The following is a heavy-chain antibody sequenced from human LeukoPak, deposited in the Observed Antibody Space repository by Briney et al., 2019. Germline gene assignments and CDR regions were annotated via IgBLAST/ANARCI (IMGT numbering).Heavy chain of an antibody. CDR3: ARGLHYDSSGSPGEYYFDY. CDR2: INHSGST. D-gene: IGHD3-22*01. V-gene: IGHV4-34*01. CDR1: GGSFSGYY. Sequence: PSGTLSLTCAVYGGSFSGYYWSWIRQPPGKGLEWIGEINHSGSTNYNPSLKSRVTISVDTSKNQFSLKLSSVTAADTAVYYCARGLHYDSSGSPGEYYFDYWGQGTLVTVSS. J-gene: IGHJ4*02.